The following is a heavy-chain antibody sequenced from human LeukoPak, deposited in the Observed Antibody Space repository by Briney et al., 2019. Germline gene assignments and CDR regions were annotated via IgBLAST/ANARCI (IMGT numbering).Heavy chain of an antibody. V-gene: IGHV1-18*01. CDR2: ISAYNGNT. CDR3: ASYSGWFGVNAFDI. Sequence: GASVKVSCKASGYTFTSYGISWVRQAPGQGLEWMGWISAYNGNTNYAQKLQGRVTMTTDTSTSTVYMELSSLRSEDTAVYYCASYSGWFGVNAFDIWGQGTMVTVSS. J-gene: IGHJ3*02. CDR1: GYTFTSYG. D-gene: IGHD6-19*01.